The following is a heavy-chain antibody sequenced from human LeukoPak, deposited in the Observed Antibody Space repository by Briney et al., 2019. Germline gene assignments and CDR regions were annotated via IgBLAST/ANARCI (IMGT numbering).Heavy chain of an antibody. CDR1: GFTFSDYN. D-gene: IGHD3-9*01. Sequence: GGPLSLSCAASGFTFSDYNMNWVGQAPGKGLPWVSYITNSGSTIHYADSVKGRLTISRDNAKNSLYLQMNSLRAEDTAVYYCARSIGLTGGGVDVWGQGTTVTVSS. CDR3: ARSIGLTGGGVDV. V-gene: IGHV3-11*01. J-gene: IGHJ6*02. CDR2: ITNSGSTI.